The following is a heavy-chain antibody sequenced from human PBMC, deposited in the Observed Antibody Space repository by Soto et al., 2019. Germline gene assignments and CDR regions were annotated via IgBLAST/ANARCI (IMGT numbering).Heavy chain of an antibody. CDR2: ISAHTGSS. V-gene: IGHV1-18*01. D-gene: IGHD6-19*01. Sequence: ASVKVSCKASGYTFTSSGMSWVRQAPGQGLEWMGWISAHTGSSEYAQRFQGRVTMTTDRSTSTAYMELRSLRSDDTAVYYCAGSGGSSGWYGWFDPWGQGTLVTVSS. J-gene: IGHJ5*02. CDR1: GYTFTSSG. CDR3: AGSGGSSGWYGWFDP.